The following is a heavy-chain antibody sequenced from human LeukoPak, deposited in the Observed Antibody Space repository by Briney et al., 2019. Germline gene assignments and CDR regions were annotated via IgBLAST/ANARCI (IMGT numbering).Heavy chain of an antibody. CDR2: IWYDGSYK. CDR3: AKGNCRGTSCYSDY. CDR1: GFTFSNYG. Sequence: GGSLRLSCAVSGFTFSNYGMHWVRQAPGKGLEWVAVIWYDGSYKSYADSVKGRFTIARDNSKNTLYLQMNSLRAEDTAVYYCAKGNCRGTSCYSDYWGQGTLVTVSS. J-gene: IGHJ4*02. V-gene: IGHV3-33*06. D-gene: IGHD2-2*02.